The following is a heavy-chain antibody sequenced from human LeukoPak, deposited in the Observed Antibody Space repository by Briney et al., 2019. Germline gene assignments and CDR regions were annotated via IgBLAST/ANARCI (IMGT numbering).Heavy chain of an antibody. V-gene: IGHV1-46*01. CDR2: INPSGDST. J-gene: IGHJ4*02. CDR1: GYTFTGYY. CDR3: AATAGGLWTGFDC. Sequence: GASVKVSCKASGYTFTGYYMHWVRQAPGQGLEWMGIINPSGDSTTYAQKFQGRVTMTRDTSTSTVYMELSSLRAEDTAVYYCAATAGGLWTGFDCWGQGTLVTVSS. D-gene: IGHD5-18*01.